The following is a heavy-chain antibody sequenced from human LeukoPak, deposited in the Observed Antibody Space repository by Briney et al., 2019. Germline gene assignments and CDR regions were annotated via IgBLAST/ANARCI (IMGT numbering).Heavy chain of an antibody. J-gene: IGHJ5*02. CDR3: ARSTPLAPAGIRDWFDP. D-gene: IGHD6-13*01. V-gene: IGHV3-7*01. CDR2: IKQDGSEK. Sequence: GGSLRLSCAASGFTFSSYWMSWVRQAPGKGLEWVANIKQDGSEKYYVDSVKGRFTISRDNAKNSLYLQMNSLRAEDTAVYYCARSTPLAPAGIRDWFDPWGQGTLVTVSS. CDR1: GFTFSSYW.